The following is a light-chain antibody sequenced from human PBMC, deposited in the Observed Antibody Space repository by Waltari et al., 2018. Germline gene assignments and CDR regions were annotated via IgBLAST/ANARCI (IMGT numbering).Light chain of an antibody. CDR3: QQYYVWPPIT. CDR1: QSVRTN. CDR2: GAS. Sequence: VLLTQSPASLSVSPGDTVILSCRASQSVRTNLVWYQQKAGQAPRTLIYGASTRASGGPSRFCSSGSETDFTLIISSLQSEDAAVYFCQQYYVWPPITFGGGTKLEI. J-gene: IGKJ4*01. V-gene: IGKV3-15*01.